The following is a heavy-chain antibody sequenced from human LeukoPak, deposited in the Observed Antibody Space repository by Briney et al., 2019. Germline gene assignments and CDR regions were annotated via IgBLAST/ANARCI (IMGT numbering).Heavy chain of an antibody. Sequence: GGSLRLSCVASGFTFNSYWMSWVRQAPGKGLEWVANIKEDGTEKYYVDSVRGRFTLSRDNAENSLYLQMSSLRAEDTAVYYCARDHHDVLTGYYSNYYNYYYMDVRGKGTTVTVSS. CDR3: ARDHHDVLTGYYSNYYNYYYMDV. V-gene: IGHV3-7*01. J-gene: IGHJ6*03. CDR1: GFTFNSYW. D-gene: IGHD3-9*01. CDR2: IKEDGTEK.